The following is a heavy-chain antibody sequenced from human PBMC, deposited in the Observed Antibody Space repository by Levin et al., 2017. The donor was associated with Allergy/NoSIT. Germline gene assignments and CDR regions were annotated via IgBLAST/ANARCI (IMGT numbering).Heavy chain of an antibody. CDR1: GFTFSSYA. J-gene: IGHJ4*02. CDR2: ISDIT. Sequence: GGSLRLSCAASGFTFSSYAMSWVRQAPGKGLEWVSAISDITYYADSVKGRFTISRDNSKSTLYLLMNSLRAEDTAIYYCAKDKPSSGWFFDYWGQGTLVTVSS. CDR3: AKDKPSSGWFFDY. V-gene: IGHV3-23*01. D-gene: IGHD6-19*01.